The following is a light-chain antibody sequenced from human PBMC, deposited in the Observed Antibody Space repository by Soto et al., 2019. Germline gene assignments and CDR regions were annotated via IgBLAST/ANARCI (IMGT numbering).Light chain of an antibody. V-gene: IGKV3-20*01. J-gene: IGKJ1*01. CDR3: QQCNAFWT. CDR2: GAS. Sequence: EIVLTQSPGTLSLSPGERAILSCGASQSVSSSYLAWYQQKPGQAPRLLIYGASSRATGIPDRFSGSGSGTDFTLTISSLHPDDFATYYCQQCNAFWTFGQGTKVDIK. CDR1: QSVSSSY.